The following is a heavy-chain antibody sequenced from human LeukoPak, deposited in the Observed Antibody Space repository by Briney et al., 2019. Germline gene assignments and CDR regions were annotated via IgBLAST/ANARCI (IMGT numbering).Heavy chain of an antibody. J-gene: IGHJ5*02. V-gene: IGHV3-30*02. Sequence: PGGSLRLSCAASGFTFSSYGMHWVRQAPGKGLEWVAFIRYDGSNKYYADSVKGRFTISRDNSKNTLYLQMNSLRAEDTAVYYCAKGPQYQLLPNWFDPWGQGTLVTVSS. CDR2: IRYDGSNK. D-gene: IGHD2-2*01. CDR1: GFTFSSYG. CDR3: AKGPQYQLLPNWFDP.